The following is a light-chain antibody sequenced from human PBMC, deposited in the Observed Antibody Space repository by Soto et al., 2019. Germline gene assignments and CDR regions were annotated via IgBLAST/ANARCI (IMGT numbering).Light chain of an antibody. Sequence: QYVLTQPPSASGTPGQRVTIPCSGTHSNIGRNSVNWYLQLPGTAPRLLIFSSNQRPLGVPDRFSGSRYGTSASLAITGLRSEDDADYYCAAWDDRLNGRVFGGGTKLTVL. CDR3: AAWDDRLNGRV. V-gene: IGLV1-44*01. CDR2: SSN. J-gene: IGLJ3*02. CDR1: HSNIGRNS.